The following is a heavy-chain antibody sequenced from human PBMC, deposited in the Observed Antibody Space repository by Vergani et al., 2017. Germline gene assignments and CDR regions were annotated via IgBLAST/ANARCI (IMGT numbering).Heavy chain of an antibody. J-gene: IGHJ5*02. Sequence: QVQLVQSGAEVKKPGSSVKVSCKASGGTFSSYAISWVRQAPGQGREWMGRIIPIFGTANYAQKFQGRVTITPDESTSTAYMELSSLRSEDTAVYYCARDGSGLWIGQYVIDPWGQGTLVTVSS. V-gene: IGHV1-69*18. D-gene: IGHD3-10*01. CDR3: ARDGSGLWIGQYVIDP. CDR2: IIPIFGTA. CDR1: GGTFSSYA.